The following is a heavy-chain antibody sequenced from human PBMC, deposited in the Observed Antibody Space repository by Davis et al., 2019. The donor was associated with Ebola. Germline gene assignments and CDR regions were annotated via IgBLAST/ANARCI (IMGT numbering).Heavy chain of an antibody. V-gene: IGHV4-38-2*01. CDR2: IYHSGST. D-gene: IGHD2-2*01. J-gene: IGHJ5*02. CDR3: ARVEGYCSSTSCQYNWFDP. Sequence: PSETLSLTCAVSGYSISSGYYWGWIRQPPGKGLEWIGSIYHSGSTYYNPSLKSRVTISVDTSKNQFSLKLSSVTAADTAVYYCARVEGYCSSTSCQYNWFDPWGQGTLVTVSS. CDR1: GYSISSGYY.